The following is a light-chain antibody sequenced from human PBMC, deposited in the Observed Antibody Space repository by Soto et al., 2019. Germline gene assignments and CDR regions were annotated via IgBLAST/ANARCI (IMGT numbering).Light chain of an antibody. CDR1: ESISSW. CDR2: KAS. CDR3: QQYSTYWT. V-gene: IGKV1-5*03. Sequence: DIQMTQSRSSLSASVGDRVTITCRASESISSWLAWYQQKPGKAPKLLIYKASSLESGVPSRFSGSGSGTEFTLTISSLQPDDFATYYCQQYSTYWTFGQGTRLEIK. J-gene: IGKJ5*01.